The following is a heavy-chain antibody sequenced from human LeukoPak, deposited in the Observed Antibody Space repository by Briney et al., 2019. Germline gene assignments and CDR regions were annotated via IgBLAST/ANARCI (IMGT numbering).Heavy chain of an antibody. V-gene: IGHV3-23*01. J-gene: IGHJ3*01. D-gene: IGHD4-17*01. CDR2: ITGSGYT. CDR3: GRDPNGDYVGAFDF. CDR1: GIAFENYA. Sequence: GGSLRLSCVASGIAFENYAMTWVRQAPGKGLEGVSSITGSGYTRNAESVKGRFTISRDNSVDTLHLQMSSLSAEDTAIYYCGRDPNGDYVGAFDFWGQGTMVTVSS.